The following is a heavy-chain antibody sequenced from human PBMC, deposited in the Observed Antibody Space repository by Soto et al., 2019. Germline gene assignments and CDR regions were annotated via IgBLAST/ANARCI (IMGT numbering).Heavy chain of an antibody. V-gene: IGHV3-30*03. J-gene: IGHJ4*02. CDR2: ISADGTNT. CDR3: ARGKLSFDFDT. D-gene: IGHD3-22*01. Sequence: QIQLVESGGDVVQPGRSLRLSCTASGFNFGFFGMHWVRQAPGKGLEWVAFISADGTNTYYAESVRGRFTLSRDNSMRTGYLQMNTLRDDDTGLYFCARGKLSFDFDTWGRGTLVTVSS. CDR1: GFNFGFFG.